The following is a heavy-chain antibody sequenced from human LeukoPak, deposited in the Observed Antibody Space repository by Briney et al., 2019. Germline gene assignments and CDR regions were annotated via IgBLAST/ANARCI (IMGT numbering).Heavy chain of an antibody. CDR1: GGTFSSYA. Sequence: GASVTVSCTASGGTFSSYAISWVRQAPGQGLEWMGGIIPIFGTANYAQKFQGRVTITADESTSTAYMELSSLRSEDTAVYYCARAQYYYDSSGYPRFDYWGQGTLVTVSS. D-gene: IGHD3-22*01. J-gene: IGHJ4*02. V-gene: IGHV1-69*13. CDR3: ARAQYYYDSSGYPRFDY. CDR2: IIPIFGTA.